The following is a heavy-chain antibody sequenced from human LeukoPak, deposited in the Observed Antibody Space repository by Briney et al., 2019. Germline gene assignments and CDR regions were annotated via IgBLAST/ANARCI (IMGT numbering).Heavy chain of an antibody. J-gene: IGHJ4*02. Sequence: GAPVKVSCKASGYTFTSYAMNWVRQAPGQGLEWMGWINTNTGNPTYAQGFTGRFVFSLDTSVSTAYLQISSLKAEDTAVYYCARVRLAGDYGPGGFDYWGQGTLVTVSS. CDR3: ARVRLAGDYGPGGFDY. D-gene: IGHD4-17*01. V-gene: IGHV7-4-1*02. CDR2: INTNTGNP. CDR1: GYTFTSYA.